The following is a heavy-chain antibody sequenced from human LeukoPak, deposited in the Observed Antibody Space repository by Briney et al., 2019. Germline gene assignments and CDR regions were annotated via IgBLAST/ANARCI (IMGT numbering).Heavy chain of an antibody. CDR3: ARVQAPPAGYYDSSGYRGNYYYYMDV. V-gene: IGHV4-4*07. D-gene: IGHD3-22*01. CDR1: GGSISSYS. J-gene: IGHJ6*03. Sequence: SETLSLTCIVSGGSISSYSWGWIRQPAGKGLEWVGRIYTSGGTNYNPSLKSRVTMSVDTSKNQFSLKLSSVTAADTAVYYCARVQAPPAGYYDSSGYRGNYYYYMDVWGKGTTVTVSS. CDR2: IYTSGGT.